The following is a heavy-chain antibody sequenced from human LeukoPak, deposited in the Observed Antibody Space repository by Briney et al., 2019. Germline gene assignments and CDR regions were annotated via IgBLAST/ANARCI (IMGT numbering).Heavy chain of an antibody. D-gene: IGHD3-3*01. Sequence: GGSLRLSCAASGFIFSSYSMNWVRQAPGKGLEWVSYISSSSSTIYYADSVKGRFTISRDNAKNSLYLQMNSLRAEDTAVYYCARDSFGSSPFIDYWGQGTLVTVSS. J-gene: IGHJ4*02. CDR3: ARDSFGSSPFIDY. V-gene: IGHV3-48*01. CDR1: GFIFSSYS. CDR2: ISSSSSTI.